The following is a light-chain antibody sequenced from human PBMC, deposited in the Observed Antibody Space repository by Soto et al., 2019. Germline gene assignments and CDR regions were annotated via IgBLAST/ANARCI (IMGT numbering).Light chain of an antibody. V-gene: IGLV2-14*01. Sequence: QSALTQPASVSGSPGQSITISCTGTSSDIGGYNYVSWYQHHPGKAPKLMLYEVSNRPSGVSNRFSGSKSVNTASLTISGLQXEXEADYYCSSYTTSSTRVFGTGTKLTV. CDR1: SSDIGGYNY. J-gene: IGLJ1*01. CDR2: EVS. CDR3: SSYTTSSTRV.